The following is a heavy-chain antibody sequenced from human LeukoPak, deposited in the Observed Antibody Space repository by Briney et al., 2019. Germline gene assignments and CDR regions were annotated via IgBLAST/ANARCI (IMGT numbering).Heavy chain of an antibody. CDR1: GASVSSIGCS. CDR2: IYYSGST. V-gene: IGHV4-61*08. CDR3: ARGIAAAATRGAFDY. D-gene: IGHD6-13*01. Sequence: PSETLSLTCGVSGASVSSIGCSWSWIRQPPGKGLEWIGYIYYSGSTNYNPSLKSRVTISVDTSKNQFSLKLSSVTAADTAVYYCARGIAAAATRGAFDYWGQGTLVTVSS. J-gene: IGHJ4*02.